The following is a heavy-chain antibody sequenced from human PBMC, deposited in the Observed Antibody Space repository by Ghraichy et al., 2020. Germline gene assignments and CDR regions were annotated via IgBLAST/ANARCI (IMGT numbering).Heavy chain of an antibody. CDR3: ARAKARGHNWNGFDY. V-gene: IGHV4-34*01. CDR2: SNHSGST. D-gene: IGHD1-20*01. CDR1: GGSFSGYY. J-gene: IGHJ4*02. Sequence: SETLSLTCAVYGGSFSGYYWSWIRQPPGKGLEWIGESNHSGSTNYNPSLKSRVTISVDTSKNQFSLKLSSVTAADTAVYYCARAKARGHNWNGFDYWGQGTLVTVSS.